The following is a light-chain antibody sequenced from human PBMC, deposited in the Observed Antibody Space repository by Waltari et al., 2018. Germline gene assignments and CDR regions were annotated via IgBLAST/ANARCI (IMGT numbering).Light chain of an antibody. V-gene: IGKV1-39*01. CDR2: ATS. Sequence: DIQMTQSPSSLSASVGDRVTITCRASQYISSDVNWYQQKPGKAPNLLIYATSSLQRGVPPRFSGSGSGTDFTFTITNLQPEDFATYYCQQSDTPPSTFGQGTTLEIK. CDR1: QYISSD. J-gene: IGKJ2*01. CDR3: QQSDTPPST.